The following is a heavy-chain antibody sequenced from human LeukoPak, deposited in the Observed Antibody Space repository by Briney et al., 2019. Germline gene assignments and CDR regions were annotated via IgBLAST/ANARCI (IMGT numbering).Heavy chain of an antibody. CDR2: ISSSSSYI. CDR1: GFTFSSYA. V-gene: IGHV3-21*01. J-gene: IGHJ4*02. Sequence: GGSLRLSCAASGFTFSSYAMNWVRQAPGKGLEWVSSISSSSSYIYYADSVKGRFTISRDNAKNSLYLQMNSLRAEDTAVYYCARSKAVAGTRLAGYWGQGTLVTVSS. D-gene: IGHD6-19*01. CDR3: ARSKAVAGTRLAGY.